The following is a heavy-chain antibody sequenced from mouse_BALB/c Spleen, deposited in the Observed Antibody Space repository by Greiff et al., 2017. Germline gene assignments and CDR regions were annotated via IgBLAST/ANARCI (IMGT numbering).Heavy chain of an antibody. V-gene: IGHV2-2*02. CDR3: ARSLYYYGSSYAMDY. D-gene: IGHD1-1*01. J-gene: IGHJ4*01. CDR1: GFSLTSYG. CDR2: IWSGGST. Sequence: QVQLKQSGPGLVQPSQSLSITCTVSGFSLTSYGVHWVRQSPGKGLEWLGVIWSGGSTDYNAAFISRLSISKDNSKSQVFFKMNSLQANDTAIYYCARSLYYYGSSYAMDYWGQGTSVTVSS.